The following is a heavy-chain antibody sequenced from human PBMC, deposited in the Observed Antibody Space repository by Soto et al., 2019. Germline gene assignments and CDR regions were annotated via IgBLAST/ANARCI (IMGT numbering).Heavy chain of an antibody. J-gene: IGHJ6*02. CDR3: ARPLVGPVAGPYYYGMDV. CDR2: IWYDGNTK. D-gene: IGHD6-19*01. Sequence: QIQLVESGVVVGQPGSSLRLSCTASGFTFNSYGFNWVRPAPRKGLERVAVIWYDGNTKYYADSVKGRFTISRDNLRSTVALQTTSLTAEDTAVYYGARPLVGPVAGPYYYGMDVWCQGPTVTVSS. CDR1: GFTFNSYG. V-gene: IGHV3-33*01.